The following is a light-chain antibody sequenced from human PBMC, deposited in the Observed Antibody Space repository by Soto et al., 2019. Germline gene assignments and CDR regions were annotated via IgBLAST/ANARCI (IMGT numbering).Light chain of an antibody. V-gene: IGLV1-44*01. CDR2: RNH. Sequence: QSVLTQSPSASRTPGQRVTISCSGSRSNIGTYTVNWYQQLPGTPPTLLIFRNHQRPSGVPDRFSGSKSGTSASLAISGPQSEDEADYYCAAWDDSLRAVVFGGGTKLTVL. J-gene: IGLJ2*01. CDR3: AAWDDSLRAVV. CDR1: RSNIGTYT.